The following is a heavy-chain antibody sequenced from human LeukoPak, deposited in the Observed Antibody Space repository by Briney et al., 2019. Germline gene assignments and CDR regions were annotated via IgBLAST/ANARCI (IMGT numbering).Heavy chain of an antibody. D-gene: IGHD6-6*01. CDR2: INSDGSEG. CDR3: ARSSYSSSSSV. Sequence: PGGSLRLSCAVSGFTFSGFWMSWSRQAPGKGLEWVASINSDGSEGYYADVVNGRFTISRDNAKNSLYLQINSLRAEDTAVYYCARSSYSSSSSVWGQGTMVTVSS. V-gene: IGHV3-7*03. J-gene: IGHJ3*01. CDR1: GFTFSGFW.